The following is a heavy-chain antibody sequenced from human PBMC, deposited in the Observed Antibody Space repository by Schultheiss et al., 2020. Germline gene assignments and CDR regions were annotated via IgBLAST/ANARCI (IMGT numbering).Heavy chain of an antibody. J-gene: IGHJ4*02. CDR3: ARIPGYGDAIDY. CDR2: IDWDDDK. D-gene: IGHD4-17*01. CDR1: GFSLSTSGMC. Sequence: LRLSCTFSGFSLSTSGMCVSWIRQPPGKALEWLARIDWDDDKYYSTSLKTRLTISKDTSKNQVVLTMTNMDPVDTATYYCARIPGYGDAIDYWGQGTLVTVSS. V-gene: IGHV2-70*11.